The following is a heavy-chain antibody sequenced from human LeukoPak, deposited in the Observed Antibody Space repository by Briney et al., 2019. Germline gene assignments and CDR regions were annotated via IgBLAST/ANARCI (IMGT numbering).Heavy chain of an antibody. D-gene: IGHD3-16*02. CDR3: ARHISGSYLDY. CDR2: ITHDGNSK. J-gene: IGHJ4*02. Sequence: GGSLRLSCAASGFTFSNYGMHWVRQAPGKGLEWVAVITHDGNSKNYADSVKGRFTISRDNSKNTLSLQMNSLRAEDTAVYYCARHISGSYLDYWGQGTLVSVSS. V-gene: IGHV3-30*03. CDR1: GFTFSNYG.